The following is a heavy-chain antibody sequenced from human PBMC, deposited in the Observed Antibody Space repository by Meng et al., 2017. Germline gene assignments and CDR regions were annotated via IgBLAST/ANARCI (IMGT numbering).Heavy chain of an antibody. CDR3: ARDGVGATEGYVDY. CDR2: INPIFGTS. Sequence: VRLGQSGAGVAKPWSAVKVTCKSSGRTFSSYAISWVRHAPGQGHEWMGGINPIFGTSNYAQKFQGRVTITADQSTSTAYRELSNLRSEDTAVYYCARDGVGATEGYVDYWGQGTLVTVSS. V-gene: IGHV1-69*01. J-gene: IGHJ4*02. CDR1: GRTFSSYA. D-gene: IGHD1-26*01.